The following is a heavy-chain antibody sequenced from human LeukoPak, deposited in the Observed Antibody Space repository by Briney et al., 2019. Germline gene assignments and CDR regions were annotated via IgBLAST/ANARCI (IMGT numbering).Heavy chain of an antibody. J-gene: IGHJ4*02. CDR1: DFSISRGYY. D-gene: IGHD6-19*01. V-gene: IGHV4-38-2*02. CDR3: ATQWLVRNYFDY. Sequence: SETLSLTCTVSDFSISRGYYWGWIRQPPGKGLECIGTIYHSGTTYYSPPLKTRVTISVDTSKNHFSLKLSSVTAADTAVYYCATQWLVRNYFDYWGQGTLVTVSS. CDR2: IYHSGTT.